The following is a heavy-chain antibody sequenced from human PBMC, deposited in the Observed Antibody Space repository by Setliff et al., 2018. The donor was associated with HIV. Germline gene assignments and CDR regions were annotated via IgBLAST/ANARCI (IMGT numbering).Heavy chain of an antibody. CDR1: GASIGSHY. J-gene: IGHJ3*01. V-gene: IGHV4-4*08. CDR2: FYNSGRT. D-gene: IGHD7-27*01. Sequence: TSETLSLTCSVSGASIGSHYWSWIRQSPGKGLEWIGYFYNSGRTNSNPSLKSRVTMAVDTSKNQFSLKLSSVTAADTAVYYCATFPLGIATGESNVDFWGQGTMVTVSS. CDR3: ATFPLGIATGESNVDF.